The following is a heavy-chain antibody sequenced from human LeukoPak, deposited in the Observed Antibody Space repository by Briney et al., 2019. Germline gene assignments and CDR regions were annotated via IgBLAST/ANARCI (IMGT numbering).Heavy chain of an antibody. CDR2: INPRGDAT. CDR3: AREGQQLKHFDY. D-gene: IGHD1-1*01. V-gene: IGHV1-46*01. CDR1: GNTFIGYW. Sequence: ASVKASCKASGNTFIGYWIHWVRQAPGQGLEWMGAINPRGDATIGAQKFQGRVTTTRDTSTSTVYIELSSLRSEDTAVYYCAREGQQLKHFDYRGQGTLVTVSS. J-gene: IGHJ4*02.